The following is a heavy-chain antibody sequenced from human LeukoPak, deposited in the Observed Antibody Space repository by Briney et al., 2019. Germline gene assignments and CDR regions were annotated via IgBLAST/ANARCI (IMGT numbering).Heavy chain of an antibody. J-gene: IGHJ4*02. V-gene: IGHV3-11*01. Sequence: GGSLRLSWAASGFTFSDYYMSWIRQAPGKGLEWVSYISSSGSTIYYADSVKGRFTISRDNAKNSLYLQMNSLRAEDTAVYYCARALSWHSFFDYWGQGTLVTVSS. CDR2: ISSSGSTI. CDR1: GFTFSDYY. D-gene: IGHD2-15*01. CDR3: ARALSWHSFFDY.